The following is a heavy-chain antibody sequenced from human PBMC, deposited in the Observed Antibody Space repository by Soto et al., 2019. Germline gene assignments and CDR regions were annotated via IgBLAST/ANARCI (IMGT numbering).Heavy chain of an antibody. CDR2: ISGSGGST. J-gene: IGHJ4*02. D-gene: IGHD3-22*01. V-gene: IGHV3-23*01. CDR3: ARDKWLDYYDSSGRPLDY. CDR1: GFTFSSYA. Sequence: GGSLRLSCAASGFTFSSYAMSWVRQAPGKGLEWFSAISGSGGSTYYADSVKGRFTISRDNAKNSLYLQMNSLRDEDTAVYYCARDKWLDYYDSSGRPLDYWGQGTLVTVSS.